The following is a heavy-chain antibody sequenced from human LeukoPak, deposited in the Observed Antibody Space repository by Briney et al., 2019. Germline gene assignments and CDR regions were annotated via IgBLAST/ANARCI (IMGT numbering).Heavy chain of an antibody. D-gene: IGHD3-3*01. CDR1: GYTFTSYG. J-gene: IGHJ4*02. CDR2: ISAYNGNT. CDR3: ARDMLSYYDFWSGYYPHYFDY. V-gene: IGHV1-18*01. Sequence: GASVKVSCKASGYTFTSYGISWVRQAPGQGLEWMGWISAYNGNTNYAQKLQGRVTMTTDTSTSTAYMELRSLRSDDTAVYYCARDMLSYYDFWSGYYPHYFDYWGQGTLVTVSS.